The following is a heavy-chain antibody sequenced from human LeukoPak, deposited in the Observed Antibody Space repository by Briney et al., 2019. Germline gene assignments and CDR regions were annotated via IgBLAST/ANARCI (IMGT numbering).Heavy chain of an antibody. CDR2: INPSGGST. V-gene: IGHV1-46*01. J-gene: IGHJ4*02. D-gene: IGHD3-22*01. CDR3: AREVTEHYYDSSGYYPFDY. CDR1: GCTFTSYY. Sequence: ASVKVSCKASGCTFTSYYMHWVRQAPGQGLEWMGIINPSGGSTSYAQKFQGRVTMTRDTSTSTVYMELSSLRSEDTAVYYCAREVTEHYYDSSGYYPFDYWGQGTLVTVSS.